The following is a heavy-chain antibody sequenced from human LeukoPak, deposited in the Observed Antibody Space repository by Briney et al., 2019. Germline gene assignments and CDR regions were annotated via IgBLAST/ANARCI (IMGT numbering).Heavy chain of an antibody. Sequence: SETLSLTCAVYGGSFSGYYWSWIRQPPGKGLEWIGEINHSGSTNYNPSLKSRVTISVDTSKNQFSLKLSSVTAADTAVYYCARRRTYAFDIWGQGTMVAVS. V-gene: IGHV4-34*01. CDR2: INHSGST. CDR1: GGSFSGYY. J-gene: IGHJ3*02. CDR3: ARRRTYAFDI. D-gene: IGHD3/OR15-3a*01.